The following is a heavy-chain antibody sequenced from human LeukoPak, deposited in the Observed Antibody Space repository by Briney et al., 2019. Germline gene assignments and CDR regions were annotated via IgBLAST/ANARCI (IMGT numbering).Heavy chain of an antibody. V-gene: IGHV1-69*13. CDR1: GGTFSSYA. CDR3: ALLLPGDHDFWSGYGYDY. Sequence: SVKVSCKASGGTFSSYAISWVRQAPGQGLEWMGGIIPIFGTANYAQKFQGRVTITADESTSTAYMELSSLRSEDTAVYYCALLLPGDHDFWSGYGYDYWGQGTLVTVSS. D-gene: IGHD3-3*01. CDR2: IIPIFGTA. J-gene: IGHJ4*02.